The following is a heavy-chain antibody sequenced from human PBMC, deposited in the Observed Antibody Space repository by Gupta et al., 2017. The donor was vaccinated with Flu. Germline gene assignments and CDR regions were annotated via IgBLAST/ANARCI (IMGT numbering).Heavy chain of an antibody. J-gene: IGHJ2*01. D-gene: IGHD2/OR15-2a*01. CDR1: GYSISRGYY. V-gene: IGHV4-38-2*02. CDR3: ARAAHCHSGECHPPGEVFDL. Sequence: QVQLQESGPGLVKPSETLSLTCTVSGYSISRGYYWGWIRQSPGKGLEWIGSIFHSGSTYYKPSLRSRGTRVVDTPKNQFSLNLNSVTAADTAVFYWARAAHCHSGECHPPGEVFDLGGRGILVTVSS. CDR2: IFHSGST.